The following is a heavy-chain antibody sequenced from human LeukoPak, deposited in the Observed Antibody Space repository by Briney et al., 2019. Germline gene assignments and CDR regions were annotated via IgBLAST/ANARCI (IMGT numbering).Heavy chain of an antibody. CDR3: VRDDRWSFDY. CDR1: GITFSNSA. V-gene: IGHV3-23*01. D-gene: IGHD5-24*01. Sequence: GGSLRLSCVPSGITFSNSALSWVRQAPGKGLEWVSTITKSGDQTHYADSVRGLFTISRDIFKNTLYLQMNSLRAEDTAVYYCVRDDRWSFDYWGQGTLVTVSS. J-gene: IGHJ4*02. CDR2: ITKSGDQT.